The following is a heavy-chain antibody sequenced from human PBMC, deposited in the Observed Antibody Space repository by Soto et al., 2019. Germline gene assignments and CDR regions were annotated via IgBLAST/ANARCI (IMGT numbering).Heavy chain of an antibody. Sequence: PGESLKISCKGSGYSFTIYCISLVLQMPGKGLEWMGRIDPSDSYTNYSPSFQGHVTISADKSISTAYLQWSSLKASDTAMYYCARTKNPYYYGMDVWGQGTTVTVSS. CDR3: ARTKNPYYYGMDV. J-gene: IGHJ6*02. CDR1: GYSFTIYC. V-gene: IGHV5-10-1*01. CDR2: IDPSDSYT.